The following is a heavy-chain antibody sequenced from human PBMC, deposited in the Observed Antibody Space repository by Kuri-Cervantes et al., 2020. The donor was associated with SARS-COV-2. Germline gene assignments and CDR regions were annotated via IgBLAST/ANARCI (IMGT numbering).Heavy chain of an antibody. D-gene: IGHD3-16*02. CDR1: RFSFNTHA. Sequence: GECLSPSCEAYRFSFNTHAMRWVRQGPGKGMEWVSAIIDVGDRTYYADSVKGLFTISRDNFTNILYLQLSSLRVEDTGVSYCAHTLDRGVYRVRSWYDPWGQGTVVTVSS. CDR3: AHTLDRGVYRVRSWYDP. CDR2: IIDVGDRT. J-gene: IGHJ5*02. V-gene: IGHV3-23*01.